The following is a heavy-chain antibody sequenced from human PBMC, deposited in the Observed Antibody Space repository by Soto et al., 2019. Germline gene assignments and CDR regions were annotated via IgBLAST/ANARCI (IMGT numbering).Heavy chain of an antibody. CDR1: GLTFSSYS. J-gene: IGHJ4*02. CDR3: AKDRLAGNFDY. Sequence: GGSLRLSCAASGLTFSSYSMNWVRQAPGKGLEWVATISATGGSTYYADSVKGRFTISRDNSKNTLYLQMNGLRFEDTAVYYCAKDRLAGNFDYWGQGTQVTVSS. CDR2: ISATGGST. V-gene: IGHV3-23*01.